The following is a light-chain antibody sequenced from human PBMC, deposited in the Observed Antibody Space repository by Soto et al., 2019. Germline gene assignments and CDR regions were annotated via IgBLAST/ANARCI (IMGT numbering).Light chain of an antibody. V-gene: IGLV1-40*01. J-gene: IGLJ1*01. CDR3: QSYDSSLSAYV. CDR2: GNS. CDR1: SSNIGAGYD. Sequence: QSVLAQPASVSGAPGQKVTISCTGSSSNIGAGYDLHWYQQLPGTAPKLLLYGNSNRPSGVPDRFSGSKSGTSAPLAITGLQAEDEADYYCQSYDSSLSAYVFGTGTKVTVL.